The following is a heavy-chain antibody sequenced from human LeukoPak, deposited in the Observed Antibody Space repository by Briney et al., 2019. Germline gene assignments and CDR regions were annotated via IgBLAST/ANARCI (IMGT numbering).Heavy chain of an antibody. D-gene: IGHD3-22*01. CDR1: GFTFSSYA. V-gene: IGHV3-23*01. Sequence: GGSLSLSCAASGFTFSSYAMSWVRQAPGKGLEWVSAISGSGGSTYYADSVKGRFTIPRDNSKNTLYLQMNSLRAEDTAVYYCAKDSATMMVGVCDYWGQGTLVTVSS. CDR3: AKDSATMMVGVCDY. CDR2: ISGSGGST. J-gene: IGHJ4*02.